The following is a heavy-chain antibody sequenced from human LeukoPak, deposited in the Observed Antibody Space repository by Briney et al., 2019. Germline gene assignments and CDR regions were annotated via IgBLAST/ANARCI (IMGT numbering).Heavy chain of an antibody. CDR2: ISSDGNNK. CDR1: GFTFSIYP. V-gene: IGHV3-30*04. CDR3: ESRGYCSGGSCYSGVF. J-gene: IGHJ4*02. D-gene: IGHD2-15*01. Sequence: PGRSLRLSCTASGFTFSIYPMNWVRQAPGKGLEWVAVISSDGNNKYYADSVKGRFTISRGNSKNTLYLEVNSLRAEDTAVYYCESRGYCSGGSCYSGVFGGQGTLVAVSS.